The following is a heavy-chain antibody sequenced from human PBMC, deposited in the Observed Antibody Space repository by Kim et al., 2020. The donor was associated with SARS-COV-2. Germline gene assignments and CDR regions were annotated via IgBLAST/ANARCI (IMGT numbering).Heavy chain of an antibody. V-gene: IGHV4-31*03. D-gene: IGHD5-18*01. J-gene: IGHJ6*02. CDR1: GGSINSGGYY. Sequence: SETLSLTCTVSGGSINSGGYYWSWIRQHPGKGLEWIGYIYYNGSTYYNPSLKSRVTISVDTSKNQFSLKLSSVTAADTAVYFCARDSTRGYSYGYYYGMDVWGQGTTVTVSS. CDR3: ARDSTRGYSYGYYYGMDV. CDR2: IYYNGST.